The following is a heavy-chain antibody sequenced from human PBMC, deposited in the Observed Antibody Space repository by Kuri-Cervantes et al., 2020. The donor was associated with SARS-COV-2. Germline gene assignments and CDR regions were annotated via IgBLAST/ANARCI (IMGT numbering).Heavy chain of an antibody. CDR2: IYFTGST. CDR1: GDSVTTSTFY. Sequence: SETLSLTCTVSGDSVTTSTFYWGWIRQAPGKGLEWIGTIYFTGSTDFNPSLKSRVTISVDASKNQFSLNLISVTAADTAVYYCARLGGYRSGYNWFDPWGQGTLVTVSS. J-gene: IGHJ5*02. V-gene: IGHV4-39*01. CDR3: ARLGGYRSGYNWFDP. D-gene: IGHD5-18*01.